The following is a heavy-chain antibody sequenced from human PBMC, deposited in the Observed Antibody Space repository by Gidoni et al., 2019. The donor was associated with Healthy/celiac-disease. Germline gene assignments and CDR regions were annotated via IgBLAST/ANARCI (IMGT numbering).Heavy chain of an antibody. V-gene: IGHV1-8*01. J-gene: IGHJ6*02. CDR1: GYTFTSYD. CDR3: ARGPSVSHYDILTGYYRDYYYYYGMDV. Sequence: QVQLVQSGAEVKKPGASVKVSCKASGYTFTSYDINWVRQATGQGLEWMGWMNPNSGNTGYAQKFQGRVTMTRNTSISTAYMELSSLRSEDTAVYYCARGPSVSHYDILTGYYRDYYYYYGMDVWGQGTTVTVSS. CDR2: MNPNSGNT. D-gene: IGHD3-9*01.